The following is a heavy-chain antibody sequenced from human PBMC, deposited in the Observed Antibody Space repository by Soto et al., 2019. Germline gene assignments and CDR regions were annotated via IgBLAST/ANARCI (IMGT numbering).Heavy chain of an antibody. J-gene: IGHJ4*02. V-gene: IGHV3-23*01. CDR3: ATRHLEHCSGGTCNPFDF. D-gene: IGHD2-15*01. Sequence: SGGSLRLSCAVSGFTFRSSPMSWVRRAPGKGLEWVSGINGGDDSEHYVDTVRGRFTIIRDNSKNLLLLQMNSLRVEDTAIYYCATRHLEHCSGGTCNPFDFWGQGTLVTVSS. CDR2: INGGDDSE. CDR1: GFTFRSSP.